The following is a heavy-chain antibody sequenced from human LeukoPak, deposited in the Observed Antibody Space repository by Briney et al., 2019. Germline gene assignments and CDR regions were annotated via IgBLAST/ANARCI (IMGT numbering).Heavy chain of an antibody. CDR1: GFTFSNYA. D-gene: IGHD2-15*01. CDR2: ISDSGGST. J-gene: IGHJ4*02. V-gene: IGHV3-64*01. Sequence: PEGSLRLSCAASGFTFSNYARHWVRQAPGKGLEYISAISDSGGSTYYANSVKGRFTISRDNSKNTVYLQMGSLRAEDMAMYYCARSAGRFGSGGSCYDYWGQGTLVTVSS. CDR3: ARSAGRFGSGGSCYDY.